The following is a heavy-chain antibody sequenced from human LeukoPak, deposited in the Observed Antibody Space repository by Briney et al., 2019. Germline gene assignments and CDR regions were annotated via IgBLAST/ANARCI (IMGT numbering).Heavy chain of an antibody. CDR2: ISYDEGNK. CDR1: GFTFSTSA. J-gene: IGHJ6*02. V-gene: IGHV3-30*03. Sequence: GGSLRLSCAASGFTFSTSAMHWVRQAPGKGLDWVAVISYDEGNKYYADSVKGRFTISRDNSKNTLYLQMNSLRGEDTAMYYCARGTDTKPFWSGYWVDVWGQGTTVTVSS. CDR3: ARGTDTKPFWSGYWVDV. D-gene: IGHD3-3*01.